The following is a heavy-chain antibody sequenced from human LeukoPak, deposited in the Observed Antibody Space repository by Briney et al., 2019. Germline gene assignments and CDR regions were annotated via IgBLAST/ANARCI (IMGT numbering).Heavy chain of an antibody. V-gene: IGHV1-69*01. D-gene: IGHD3-9*01. Sequence: GASVKVSCKASGGTFSSYAISWVRQAPGQGLEWVGGIIPIFGTANYAQKFQGRVTLTADESTSTAYMELSSLRSEDTAVYYCARDGDYDILTGSFDYWVQGTLVTVPS. CDR3: ARDGDYDILTGSFDY. CDR2: IIPIFGTA. J-gene: IGHJ4*02. CDR1: GGTFSSYA.